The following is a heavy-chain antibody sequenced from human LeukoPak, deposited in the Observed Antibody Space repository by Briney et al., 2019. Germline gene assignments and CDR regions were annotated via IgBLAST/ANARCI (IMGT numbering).Heavy chain of an antibody. CDR3: AKDITMVRALYYFDY. V-gene: IGHV3-23*01. CDR2: ISGSGGST. J-gene: IGHJ4*02. D-gene: IGHD3-10*01. CDR1: GFTFSSYA. Sequence: GGSLRLSCAASGFTFSSYAMSWVRQAPGKGLEWVSAISGSGGSTYYADSVKGRLTISRDNSKNTLYLQMNSLRAEDTAVYYCAKDITMVRALYYFDYWGQGTLVTVSS.